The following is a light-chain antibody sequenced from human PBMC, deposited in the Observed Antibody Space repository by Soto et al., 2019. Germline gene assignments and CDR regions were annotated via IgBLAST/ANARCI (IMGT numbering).Light chain of an antibody. V-gene: IGKV1-5*01. CDR2: DAS. CDR1: QDISRW. Sequence: DIQMTQSPSSLSASVGDRVTITCRASQDISRWLAWYQQKPGKAPVLLIYDASTLQGGVPSRFSGTGSGTEFTLTISSLQPDDFATYYCQQYNSYSFGQGTKVDIK. CDR3: QQYNSYS. J-gene: IGKJ1*01.